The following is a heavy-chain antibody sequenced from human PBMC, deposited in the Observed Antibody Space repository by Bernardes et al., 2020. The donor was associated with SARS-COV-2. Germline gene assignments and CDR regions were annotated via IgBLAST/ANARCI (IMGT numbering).Heavy chain of an antibody. CDR3: ARGSYYHDGGDYYVLMKYFFDF. CDR2: VDWDDQK. D-gene: IGHD3-22*01. Sequence: SGPTLVKPTQTLTLTCTLSGFSLDTPGMCVSWIRQPPGKALEWLALVDWDDQKYYSTSLRTRLTISKDTSKNQVVLTLTNVDPVDTGTYYCARGSYYHDGGDYYVLMKYFFDFWGQGNVVTVSS. V-gene: IGHV2-70*12. CDR1: GFSLDTPGMC. J-gene: IGHJ4*02.